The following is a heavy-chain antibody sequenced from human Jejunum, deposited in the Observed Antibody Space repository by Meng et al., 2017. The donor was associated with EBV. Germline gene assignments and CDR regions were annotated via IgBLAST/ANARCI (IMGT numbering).Heavy chain of an antibody. Sequence: EGQFVESGVGLVQPWGSLRLSCTASGFTFSNHWMNWVRQTPGKGLEWVANISPDGSDRYYVDSVKGRFTISRENAKNSLYLQMNSLRAEDSALYYCLGNNNQAYWGQGTLVTVSS. J-gene: IGHJ4*02. V-gene: IGHV3-7*01. CDR1: GFTFSNHW. D-gene: IGHD1/OR15-1a*01. CDR2: ISPDGSDR. CDR3: LGNNNQAY.